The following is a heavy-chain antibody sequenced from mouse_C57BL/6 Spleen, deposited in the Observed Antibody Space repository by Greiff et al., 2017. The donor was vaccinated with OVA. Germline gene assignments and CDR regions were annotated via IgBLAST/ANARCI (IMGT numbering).Heavy chain of an antibody. J-gene: IGHJ3*01. CDR1: GYTFTSYW. CDR3: AREELRLLGGWFAY. V-gene: IGHV1-55*01. CDR2: IYPGSGST. Sequence: QVQLQQPGAELVKPRASVKMSCKASGYTFTSYWITWVKQRPGQGLEWIGDIYPGSGSTNYNEKFKSKATLTVDTSSSTAYMQLSSLTSEDSAVYYCAREELRLLGGWFAYWGQGTLVTVSA. D-gene: IGHD3-2*02.